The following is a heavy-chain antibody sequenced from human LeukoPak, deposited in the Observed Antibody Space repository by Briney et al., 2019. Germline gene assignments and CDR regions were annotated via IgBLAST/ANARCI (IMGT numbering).Heavy chain of an antibody. CDR3: ARPNLWFGELSSACWFDP. D-gene: IGHD3-10*01. V-gene: IGHV1-18*01. CDR2: ISAYNGNT. Sequence: ASVKVSCKTSGYTFTRYDINWVRQATGQGLEWMGWISAYNGNTNYAQKLQGRVTMTTDTSTSTAYMELRSLRSADTAVYYCARPNLWFGELSSACWFDPWGQGTLVTVSS. CDR1: GYTFTRYD. J-gene: IGHJ5*02.